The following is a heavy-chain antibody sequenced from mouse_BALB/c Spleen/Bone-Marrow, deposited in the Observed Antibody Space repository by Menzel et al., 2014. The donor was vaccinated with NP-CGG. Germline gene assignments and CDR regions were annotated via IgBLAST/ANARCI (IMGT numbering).Heavy chain of an antibody. CDR2: IYPGNVNT. J-gene: IGHJ2*01. CDR1: GYTFTSYY. CDR3: ATYDY. V-gene: IGHV1S56*01. Sequence: VQLVESGPELVKPGASVRISCKASGYTFTSYYIRWVKQRPGQGLEWIGWIYPGNVNTKYNEKFKGKATLTADKSSSTAHMQLSSLTSEDSAVYFCATYDYWGQGTTLTVSS.